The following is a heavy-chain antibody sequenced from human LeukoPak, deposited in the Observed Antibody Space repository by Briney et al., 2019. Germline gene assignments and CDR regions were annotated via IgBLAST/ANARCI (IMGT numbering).Heavy chain of an antibody. D-gene: IGHD3-22*01. J-gene: IGHJ4*02. CDR3: AKNYYDSSGYYYYFDY. Sequence: GGSLRLSCAASGFTFSSYAMSWVRQAPGKGLEWVSAISGSGGSTYYADSVKGRFTMSRDNSKNTLYLQMNSLRAEDTAVYYCAKNYYDSSGYYYYFDYWGQGTLVTVSS. CDR2: ISGSGGST. CDR1: GFTFSSYA. V-gene: IGHV3-23*01.